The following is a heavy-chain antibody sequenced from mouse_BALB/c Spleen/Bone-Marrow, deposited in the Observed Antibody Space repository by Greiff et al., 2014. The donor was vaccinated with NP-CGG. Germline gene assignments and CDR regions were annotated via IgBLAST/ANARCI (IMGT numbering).Heavy chain of an antibody. CDR3: ARGGYYGTSLYWYFDV. J-gene: IGHJ1*01. CDR2: INPYNDGT. D-gene: IGHD1-1*01. CDR1: GYTFTNYV. V-gene: IGHV1-14*01. Sequence: VQLKESGPELVKPGASVKMSCKASGYTFTNYVIHWGKQKPGQGLEWIGYINPYNDGTKYNDKFKGKATLTSDKSSSTAYMEFSSLTSEDSAVYYCARGGYYGTSLYWYFDVWGAGTTVTVSS.